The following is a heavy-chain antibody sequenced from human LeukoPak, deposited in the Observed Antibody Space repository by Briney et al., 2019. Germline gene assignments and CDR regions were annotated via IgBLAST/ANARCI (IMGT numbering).Heavy chain of an antibody. V-gene: IGHV3-30-3*01. Sequence: QSGGSLRLSCAASGFTFSSYAMHWVRQAPGKGLEWVAVISYDGSNKYYADSVKGRFTISRDNSKNTLYLQMNSLRAEDTAVYYCARSVVVPAAIGYWGQGTLVTVSS. CDR1: GFTFSSYA. J-gene: IGHJ4*02. CDR2: ISYDGSNK. D-gene: IGHD2-2*02. CDR3: ARSVVVPAAIGY.